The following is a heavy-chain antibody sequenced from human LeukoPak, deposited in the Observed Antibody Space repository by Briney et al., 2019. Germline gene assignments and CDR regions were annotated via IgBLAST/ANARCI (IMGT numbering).Heavy chain of an antibody. D-gene: IGHD1-26*01. CDR3: ARDNSVGDYAWWFDP. CDR1: GYTYINYG. CDR2: ISTYNGNT. Sequence: ASVKVSCKASGYTYINYGISWVRQAPGQGLEWMGWISTYNGNTLYAQKFQGRVTLTTDTSTTTSFMEVRSLTSDDTAVYYCARDNSVGDYAWWFDPWGQGTLVTVSS. V-gene: IGHV1-18*01. J-gene: IGHJ5*02.